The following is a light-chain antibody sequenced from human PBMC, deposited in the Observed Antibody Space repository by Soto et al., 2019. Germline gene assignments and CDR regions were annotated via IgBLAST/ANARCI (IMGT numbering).Light chain of an antibody. CDR2: DVS. J-gene: IGLJ1*01. CDR1: SSDVGGFNY. CDR3: CSYAGTYAYV. Sequence: QSAPTQPRSVSGSPGQSVTISCTGTSSDVGGFNYVSWYQQHPGKDPKLMIYDVSERPSGVPDRFSGSKSGNTASLTISGLQVDDEADYYCCSYAGTYAYVFGTGTKLTVL. V-gene: IGLV2-11*01.